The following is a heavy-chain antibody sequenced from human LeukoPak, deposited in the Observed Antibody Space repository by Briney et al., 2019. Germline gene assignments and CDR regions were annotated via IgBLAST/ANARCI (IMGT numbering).Heavy chain of an antibody. CDR1: GGSISSGGYS. CDR3: ARVGGYSSPPLIPLFDY. D-gene: IGHD6-13*01. Sequence: SQTLSLTCAVSGGSISSGGYSWSWIWQPPGKGLEWIGYIYHSGSTYYNPSLKSRVTISVDRSKNQFSLKLSSVPAADTAVYYCARVGGYSSPPLIPLFDYWGQGTLVTVSS. V-gene: IGHV4-30-2*01. J-gene: IGHJ4*01. CDR2: IYHSGST.